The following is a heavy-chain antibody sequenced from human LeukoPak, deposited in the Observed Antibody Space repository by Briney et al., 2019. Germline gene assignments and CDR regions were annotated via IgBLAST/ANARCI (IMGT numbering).Heavy chain of an antibody. CDR3: ARGHYYYVFGLDY. Sequence: SETLSLTCTVSGGSISSYYWSWIRQPPGKGLEWIGYIYYSGSTNYNPSLKSRVTISVDTSKNQFSLKLSSVTAADTAVYYCARGHYYYVFGLDYWGQGTLVTVSS. D-gene: IGHD3-10*02. CDR2: IYYSGST. CDR1: GGSISSYY. V-gene: IGHV4-59*01. J-gene: IGHJ4*02.